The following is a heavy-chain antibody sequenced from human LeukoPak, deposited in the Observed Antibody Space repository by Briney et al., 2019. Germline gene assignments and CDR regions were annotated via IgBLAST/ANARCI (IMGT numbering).Heavy chain of an antibody. CDR2: ISAYNGNT. J-gene: IGHJ4*02. CDR3: ARDSGPGFNDFDY. Sequence: GASVKVSCKASGYTFTSYGISWAGQAPGQGLEWMGWISAYNGNTNYAQKLQGRVTINTDTSTSTAYMELRNLRSDDTAVYYCARDSGPGFNDFDYWGQGTLVTVSS. D-gene: IGHD3-10*01. CDR1: GYTFTSYG. V-gene: IGHV1-18*01.